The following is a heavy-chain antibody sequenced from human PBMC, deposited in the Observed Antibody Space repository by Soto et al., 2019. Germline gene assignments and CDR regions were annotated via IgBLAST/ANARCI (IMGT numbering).Heavy chain of an antibody. CDR2: LNHSGRT. J-gene: IGHJ6*02. CDR3: ARGRGRSIAARAGVYYYYGMDV. Sequence: SETLSLTCAVYGGSFRGYYWSWIRQPPGQGLEWVGELNHSGRTNYNPSLKSRVTISVDTSKNQFSLKLSSVTAADTAVYYCARGRGRSIAARAGVYYYYGMDVWGQGTTVTASS. V-gene: IGHV4-34*01. CDR1: GGSFRGYY. D-gene: IGHD6-6*01.